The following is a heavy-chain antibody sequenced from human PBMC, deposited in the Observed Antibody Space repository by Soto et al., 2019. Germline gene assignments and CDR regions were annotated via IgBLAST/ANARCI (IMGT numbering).Heavy chain of an antibody. CDR3: AKDLSWDGRYYYGMDV. D-gene: IGHD1-26*01. V-gene: IGHV3-23*01. J-gene: IGHJ6*02. CDR1: GFTFSSYA. Sequence: GGSLRLSCAASGFTFSSYAMSWVRQAPGKGLEWVSAISGSGGSTYYADYVKGRFTISRDNSKNTLYLQMNSLRAEDTAVYYCAKDLSWDGRYYYGMDVWGQGTTVTVSS. CDR2: ISGSGGST.